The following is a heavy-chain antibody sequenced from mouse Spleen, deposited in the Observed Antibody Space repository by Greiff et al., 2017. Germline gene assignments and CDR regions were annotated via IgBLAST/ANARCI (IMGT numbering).Heavy chain of an antibody. Sequence: VQLQQSGPGLVAPSQSLSITCTVSGFSLTSYGVSWVRQPPGKGLEWLGVIWGDGSTNYHSALISRLSISKDNSKSQVFLKLNSLQTDDTATYYCAKRIGPNGYDVGYFDVWGAGTTVTVSS. J-gene: IGHJ1*01. CDR2: IWGDGST. D-gene: IGHD2-2*01. V-gene: IGHV2-3*01. CDR1: GFSLTSYG. CDR3: AKRIGPNGYDVGYFDV.